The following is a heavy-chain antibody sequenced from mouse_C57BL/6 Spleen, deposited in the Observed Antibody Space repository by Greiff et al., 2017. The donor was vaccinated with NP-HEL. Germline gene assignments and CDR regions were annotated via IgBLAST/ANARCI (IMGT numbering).Heavy chain of an antibody. CDR1: GYAFSSYW. CDR3: ARSPIYYDYPYYAMDY. CDR2: IYPGDGDT. V-gene: IGHV1-80*01. Sequence: QVQLQQSGAELVKPGASVKISCKASGYAFSSYWMNWVKQRPGKGLEWIGQIYPGDGDTNYNGKFKGKATLTADKSSSTAYMQLSSLTSEDSAVYFCARSPIYYDYPYYAMDYWGQGTSGTVSS. J-gene: IGHJ4*01. D-gene: IGHD2-4*01.